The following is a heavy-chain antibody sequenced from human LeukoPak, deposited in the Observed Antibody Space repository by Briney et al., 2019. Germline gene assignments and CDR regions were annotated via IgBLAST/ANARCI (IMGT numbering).Heavy chain of an antibody. Sequence: GGSLRLSCAASGFIFSTYTMNWVRQAPGEGLEWVSVISGSGGDTYYADSVKGRFTISRDNSKNTLYLQMNSLRAEDTAVYHCAKGQQSGSYSSSDYWGQGTLVTVSS. J-gene: IGHJ4*02. CDR2: ISGSGGDT. CDR3: AKGQQSGSYSSSDY. V-gene: IGHV3-23*01. CDR1: GFIFSTYT. D-gene: IGHD1-26*01.